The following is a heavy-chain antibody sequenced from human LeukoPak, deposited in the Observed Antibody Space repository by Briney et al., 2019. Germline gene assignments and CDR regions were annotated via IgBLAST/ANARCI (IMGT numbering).Heavy chain of an antibody. CDR1: GGSFSSPNYY. V-gene: IGHV4-61*02. J-gene: IGHJ2*01. CDR3: ARVRIWYFDL. CDR2: IYTTGFT. D-gene: IGHD2-15*01. Sequence: SETLSLTCTVSGGSFSSPNYYWSWIRQPAGKGLEWIGRIYTTGFTNYHPSLKSRVTVSIDTSKNQFYLKLTSVTAADTAVYYCARVRIWYFDLWGRGTLVTVSS.